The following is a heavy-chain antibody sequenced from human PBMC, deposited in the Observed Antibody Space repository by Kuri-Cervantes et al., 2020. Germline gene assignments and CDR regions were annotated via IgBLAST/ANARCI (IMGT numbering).Heavy chain of an antibody. CDR2: IIPILGIA. D-gene: IGHD2-21*01. CDR3: ARVPGGGGEHYYYYYGMDV. Sequence: SVKVSCKASGGTFSSYTISWVRQAPGQGLEWMGRIIPILGIANYAQKFQGRVTITADKSTSTAYMELSSLRSEDTAVYYCARVPGGGGEHYYYYYGMDVWGQGTTVTVSS. J-gene: IGHJ6*02. CDR1: GGTFSSYT. V-gene: IGHV1-69*02.